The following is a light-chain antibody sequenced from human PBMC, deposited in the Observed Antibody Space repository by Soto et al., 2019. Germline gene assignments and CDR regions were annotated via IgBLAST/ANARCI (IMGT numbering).Light chain of an antibody. V-gene: IGLV3-25*02. J-gene: IGLJ3*02. CDR2: KDS. CDR1: ALPKQY. CDR3: QSADSSGTYWV. Sequence: SYELTQPPSVSVSPGQTARNTCSGDALPKQYAYWYQQKPGQAPVLVIYKDSERPSGIPERFSGSSSGTTVTLTISGVQAEDEADYYCQSADSSGTYWVFGGGTKVTVL.